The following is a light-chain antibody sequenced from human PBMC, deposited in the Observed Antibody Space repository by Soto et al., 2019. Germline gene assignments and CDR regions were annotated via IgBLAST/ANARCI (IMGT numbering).Light chain of an antibody. Sequence: ELVLTQSPATLSLSPGERATLSCMASQRVSSYLAWYQQKPGQAPRLLIYDASNRATGIPARFSGSGSGTDFTLNISSLEPEDFAVYYCQQPYTFGQGTKLEIK. CDR2: DAS. CDR1: QRVSSY. V-gene: IGKV3-11*01. J-gene: IGKJ2*01. CDR3: QQPYT.